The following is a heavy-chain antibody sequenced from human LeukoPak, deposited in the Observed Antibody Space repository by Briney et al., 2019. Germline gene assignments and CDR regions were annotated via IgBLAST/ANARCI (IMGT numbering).Heavy chain of an antibody. Sequence: PGGSLRLSCAASGFTFSNSALSWVRQAPGKGLEWVSDISGSGGSTYYADSVKGRFTISRDKSKNTLYLQMNSLRAEDTAVYYCAKRIQSAMATGYWGQGTLVTVSS. CDR3: AKRIQSAMATGY. V-gene: IGHV3-23*01. CDR1: GFTFSNSA. D-gene: IGHD5-18*01. J-gene: IGHJ4*02. CDR2: ISGSGGST.